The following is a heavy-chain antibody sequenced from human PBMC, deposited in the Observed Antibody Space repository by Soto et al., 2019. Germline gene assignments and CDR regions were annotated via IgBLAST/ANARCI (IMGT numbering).Heavy chain of an antibody. J-gene: IGHJ6*02. CDR1: GGSVSSGSYY. Sequence: PSETLSLTCTVSGGSVSSGSYYWSWIRQPPGKGLEWIGYIYYSGSTNYNPSLKSRVTISVDTSKNQFSLKLSSVTAADTAVYYCARDSGALPGMLRYYYYGMDVWGQGTTVTVSS. D-gene: IGHD1-26*01. V-gene: IGHV4-61*01. CDR3: ARDSGALPGMLRYYYYGMDV. CDR2: IYYSGST.